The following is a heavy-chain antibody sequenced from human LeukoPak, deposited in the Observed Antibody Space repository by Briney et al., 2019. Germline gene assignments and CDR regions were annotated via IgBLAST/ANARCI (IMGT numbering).Heavy chain of an antibody. CDR3: ARDLNWAFDI. Sequence: PGGSLRLSCAVSGFIFNKHWMSWVRQAPGKGLEWVAKMNPAGSEKYYADSMKGRFTISRDNAKNSLYLQMDSLRVEDTAVYYCARDLNWAFDIWGQGTMVTVSS. CDR2: MNPAGSEK. V-gene: IGHV3-7*03. J-gene: IGHJ3*02. CDR1: GFIFNKHW.